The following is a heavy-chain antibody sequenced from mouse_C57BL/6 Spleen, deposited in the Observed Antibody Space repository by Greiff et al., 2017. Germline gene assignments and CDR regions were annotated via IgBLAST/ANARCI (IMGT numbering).Heavy chain of an antibody. CDR3: ANGNSLDY. CDR1: GFTFSSYA. J-gene: IGHJ4*01. V-gene: IGHV5-4*03. D-gene: IGHD2-1*01. CDR2: ISDGGSYT. Sequence: EVKLMESGGGLVKPGGSLKLSCAASGFTFSSYAMSWVRQTPEKRLEWVATISDGGSYTYYPDNVKGRFTISRDNAKNNRYLQMSHLKSEDTAMYYCANGNSLDYWGQGTSVTVSS.